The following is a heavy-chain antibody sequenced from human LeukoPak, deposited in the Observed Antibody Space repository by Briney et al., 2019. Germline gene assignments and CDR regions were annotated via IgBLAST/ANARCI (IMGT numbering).Heavy chain of an antibody. CDR1: GDSINSLDL. V-gene: IGHV4-4*02. CDR2: MYLSGTT. J-gene: IGHJ4*02. Sequence: ASETLSLTCTVSGDSINSLDLWSWVRQPPGKGLEWIGEMYLSGTTHSNPSLKSRVTIPVDTSKNQFSLRLSSVTAADTAVYYCARGGVPGSGRYHVFDYWGQGTLVTVSS. D-gene: IGHD1-14*01. CDR3: ARGGVPGSGRYHVFDY.